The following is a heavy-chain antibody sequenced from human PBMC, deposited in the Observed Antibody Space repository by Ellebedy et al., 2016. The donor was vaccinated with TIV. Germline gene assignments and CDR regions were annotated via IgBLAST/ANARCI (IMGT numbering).Heavy chain of an antibody. CDR1: RFTLSNYN. D-gene: IGHD1-26*01. CDR3: SGGWSTTDS. V-gene: IGHV3-21*06. J-gene: IGHJ4*02. Sequence: PAGSLRLSCVASRFTLSNYNMNWVRQSPGKGLEWVSSIRSTGGDKYYSESVKGRFTISRDNAKDTLFLQMNSLRAEDKAVYLCSGGWSTTDSWGQGTLVIVSS. CDR2: IRSTGGDK.